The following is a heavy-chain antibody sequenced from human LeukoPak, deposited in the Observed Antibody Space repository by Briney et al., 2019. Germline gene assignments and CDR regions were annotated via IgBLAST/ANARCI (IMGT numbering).Heavy chain of an antibody. CDR1: GFTFSSYE. V-gene: IGHV3-48*03. J-gene: IGHJ6*02. Sequence: GGSLRLSCAASGFTFSSYEMNWVRQAPGKGLEWVSYISSSGSTIYYADSVKGRFTISRDNAKNSLYPQMNSLRAEDTAVYYCARDSSRYYGMDVWGQGTTVTVSS. CDR2: ISSSGSTI. CDR3: ARDSSRYYGMDV. D-gene: IGHD6-6*01.